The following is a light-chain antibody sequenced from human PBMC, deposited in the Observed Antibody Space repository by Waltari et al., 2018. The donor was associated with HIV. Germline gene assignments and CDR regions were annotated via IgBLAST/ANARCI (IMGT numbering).Light chain of an antibody. J-gene: IGLJ2*01. CDR1: TSNIGVNY. Sequence: SVLTHPPSLSAAPGQKVSITCSRSTSNIGVNYVSCYQHFPRTAPKRLIYENNERPSGSPDRFSGSKSGTSATLDITGLRTGDEADYYCVSWDSSLRGVLFGGGTKLTVL. CDR2: ENN. V-gene: IGLV1-51*01. CDR3: VSWDSSLRGVL.